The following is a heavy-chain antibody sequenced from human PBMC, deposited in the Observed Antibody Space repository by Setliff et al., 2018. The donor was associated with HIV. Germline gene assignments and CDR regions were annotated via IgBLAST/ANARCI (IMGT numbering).Heavy chain of an antibody. J-gene: IGHJ4*02. CDR1: GYSFINYW. D-gene: IGHD3-10*01. V-gene: IGHV5-51*01. CDR2: IYPGDSDT. Sequence: PGESLKISCKGFGYSFINYWIGWVRQMPGKGLEWMGVIYPGDSDTRYSPSFQGQVTISADKSISTAYLQWSSLKASDTAMYYCARLPGGAVGRGYYFDYWGQGTLVTVSS. CDR3: ARLPGGAVGRGYYFDY.